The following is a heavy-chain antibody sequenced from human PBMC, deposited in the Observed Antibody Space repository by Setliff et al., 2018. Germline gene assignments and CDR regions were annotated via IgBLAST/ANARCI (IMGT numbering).Heavy chain of an antibody. J-gene: IGHJ4*02. CDR3: ARTCSGSGCYAGLES. CDR2: IWGDGGTK. D-gene: IGHD2-15*01. Sequence: PGGSLRLSCAASGFTFSTYRMHWVRQAPGKGLEWVAVIWGDGGTKYHADSVKGRFTISRDNSKNTLYLQMNSLRPEDTAVCYCARTCSGSGCYAGLESWGQGTPVTVSS. CDR1: GFTFSTYR. V-gene: IGHV3-33*08.